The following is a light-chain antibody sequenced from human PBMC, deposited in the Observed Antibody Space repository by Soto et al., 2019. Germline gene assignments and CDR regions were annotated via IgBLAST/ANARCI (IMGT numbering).Light chain of an antibody. Sequence: QSALTQPASVSGSPGQSITISCTGTSGDIGSYNRVSWYQQHPGKAPKLIIYEVTDRPSGVSNRFSGSKSGNTASLTISGLQAEDEAEYYCAAWDDSLNGLVFGGGTKVTVL. J-gene: IGLJ3*02. CDR1: SGDIGSYNR. CDR2: EVT. CDR3: AAWDDSLNGLV. V-gene: IGLV2-14*01.